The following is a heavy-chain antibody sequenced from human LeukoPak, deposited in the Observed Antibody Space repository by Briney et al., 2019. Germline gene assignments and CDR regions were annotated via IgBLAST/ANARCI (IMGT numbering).Heavy chain of an antibody. Sequence: GSLRLSCAASGFTFSSYAIHWVRQPPGRGLQWIGSVYHSGTTFYNPSLKSRVTISVDTSKNQFSLKLSSVTAADTAVYYCARVSYSSSWYYHYMDVWGKGTTVTVSS. J-gene: IGHJ6*03. CDR3: ARVSYSSSWYYHYMDV. CDR2: VYHSGTT. CDR1: GFTFSSYA. V-gene: IGHV4-38-2*01. D-gene: IGHD6-13*01.